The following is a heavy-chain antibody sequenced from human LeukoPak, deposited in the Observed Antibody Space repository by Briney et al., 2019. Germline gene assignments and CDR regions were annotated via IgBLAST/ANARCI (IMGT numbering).Heavy chain of an antibody. CDR1: GFTFSSYW. CDR3: ARGGIVVVPAARPLDY. V-gene: IGHV3-7*01. Sequence: GGSLRLSCAASGFTFSSYWMSWVHQAPGKGLEWVANIKQDGSEKYYVDSVKGRFTISRDNAKNSLYLQMNSLRAEDTAVYYCARGGIVVVPAARPLDYWGQGTLVTVSS. J-gene: IGHJ4*02. D-gene: IGHD2-2*02. CDR2: IKQDGSEK.